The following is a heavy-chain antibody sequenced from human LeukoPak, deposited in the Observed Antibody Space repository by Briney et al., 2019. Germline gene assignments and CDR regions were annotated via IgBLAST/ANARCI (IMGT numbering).Heavy chain of an antibody. CDR2: IYHSGST. D-gene: IGHD1-7*01. Sequence: SETLSLTCTVSGYSISNGYYWGWIRQPPGKGLEWIGSIYHSGSTYYNPSLKSRVTISVDTSKNQFSLKLSSVTAADTAVYYCAREGGNSRGYYYYYMDVWGKGTTVTVSS. CDR3: AREGGNSRGYYYYYMDV. V-gene: IGHV4-38-2*02. J-gene: IGHJ6*03. CDR1: GYSISNGYY.